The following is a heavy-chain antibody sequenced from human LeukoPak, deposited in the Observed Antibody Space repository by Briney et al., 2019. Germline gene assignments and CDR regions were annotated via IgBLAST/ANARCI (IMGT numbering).Heavy chain of an antibody. Sequence: GGSLRLSCAASGFTFSSYSMNWVRQAPGKGLEWVSSISSSSSYIYYADSVKGRFTISRDNAKNSLYLQMNSLRAEDTAVYYCASTLRLGELSLNDYWGQGTLVTVSS. CDR1: GFTFSSYS. CDR2: ISSSSSYI. J-gene: IGHJ4*02. V-gene: IGHV3-21*01. D-gene: IGHD3-16*02. CDR3: ASTLRLGELSLNDY.